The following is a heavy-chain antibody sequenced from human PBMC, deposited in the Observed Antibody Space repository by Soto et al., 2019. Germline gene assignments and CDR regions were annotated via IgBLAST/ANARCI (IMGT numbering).Heavy chain of an antibody. V-gene: IGHV2-5*02. CDR2: IYWDDDK. CDR3: IQSRCGGDCLQSYASPYYYGMDV. D-gene: IGHD2-21*02. CDR1: GFSLSTSRVG. J-gene: IGHJ6*02. Sequence: QITLKESGPTLVKPTQTLTLTCTFSGFSLSTSRVGVGWIRQPPGKALEWLALIYWDDDKRYSPSLRSRLTISKDTSKTQVVLTMTNRDPVDTATYHCIQSRCGGDCLQSYASPYYYGMDVWGQGTTVTVSS.